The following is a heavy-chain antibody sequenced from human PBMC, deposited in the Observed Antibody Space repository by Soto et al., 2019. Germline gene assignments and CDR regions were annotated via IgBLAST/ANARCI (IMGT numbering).Heavy chain of an antibody. Sequence: SETLSLTYAVYGGSFSGNYWSWIRQPPGKGLEWIGEINHSGSTNYNPSLKSRVTISVDTSKNQFSLKLSSVTAADTAVYYCARGERGLGDGYNYPFDYWGQGTLVTV. D-gene: IGHD5-12*01. CDR2: INHSGST. CDR1: GGSFSGNY. CDR3: ARGERGLGDGYNYPFDY. V-gene: IGHV4-34*01. J-gene: IGHJ4*02.